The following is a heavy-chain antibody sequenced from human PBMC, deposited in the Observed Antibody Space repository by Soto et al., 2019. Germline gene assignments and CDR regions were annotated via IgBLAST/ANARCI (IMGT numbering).Heavy chain of an antibody. CDR2: IYYRGNT. Sequence: SETLSLTCTVPGGSISSGDYYWNWIRQRPGKGLEWIGNIYYRGNTNYNPSLKSRIIMSMDMSENQFSLKLTSVTAADTAVYYCARGWDYYGMGVWGQGTTVTVSS. J-gene: IGHJ6*02. CDR1: GGSISSGDYY. D-gene: IGHD3-16*01. V-gene: IGHV4-31*03. CDR3: ARGWDYYGMGV.